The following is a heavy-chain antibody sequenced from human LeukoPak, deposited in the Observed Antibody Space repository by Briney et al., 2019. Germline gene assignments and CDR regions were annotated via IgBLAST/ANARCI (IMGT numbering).Heavy chain of an antibody. Sequence: VASEEVSCKASGFTFTSSAMQWVRQARGQRLEWIGWIVVGSGNTNYAQKFQERVTITRDMSTSTAYMELSSLRSEDTAVYYCARDWGYGSGSPVDYWGQGTLVTVSS. V-gene: IGHV1-58*02. CDR1: GFTFTSSA. CDR2: IVVGSGNT. J-gene: IGHJ4*02. D-gene: IGHD3-10*01. CDR3: ARDWGYGSGSPVDY.